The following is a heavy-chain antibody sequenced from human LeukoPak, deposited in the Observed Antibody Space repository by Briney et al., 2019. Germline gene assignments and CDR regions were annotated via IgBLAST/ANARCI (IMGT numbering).Heavy chain of an antibody. D-gene: IGHD2-2*02. CDR1: GGSISSGDYY. CDR2: IYYSGST. J-gene: IGHJ4*02. CDR3: ARGARYCSSTSCYTGIDY. Sequence: SETLSLTCTVSGGSISSGDYYWSWIRQPPGKGLEWIGYIYYSGSTYYIPSLKSRVTISVDTSKNQFSLKLSSVTAADTAVYYCARGARYCSSTSCYTGIDYWGQGTLVTVSS. V-gene: IGHV4-30-4*08.